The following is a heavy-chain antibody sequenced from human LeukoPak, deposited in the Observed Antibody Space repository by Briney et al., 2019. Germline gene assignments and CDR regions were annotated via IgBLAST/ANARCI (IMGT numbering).Heavy chain of an antibody. J-gene: IGHJ4*02. CDR2: IRGSGGST. Sequence: GGSLRLSCAASGFTFSNYGMSWVRQAPGKGLEWVSSIRGSGGSTYYADSVKGRFTISRGNSKNTPYLQMNSLRAEDTAIYYCAKGSGYSGYDPFDYWGQGTLVTVSS. CDR3: AKGSGYSGYDPFDY. V-gene: IGHV3-23*01. D-gene: IGHD5-12*01. CDR1: GFTFSNYG.